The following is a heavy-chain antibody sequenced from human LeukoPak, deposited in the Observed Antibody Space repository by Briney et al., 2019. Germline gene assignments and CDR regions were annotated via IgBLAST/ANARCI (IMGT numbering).Heavy chain of an antibody. Sequence: PGGSLRLSCAASGFTFSSYSMNWVRQAPGKGLEWVSSISSSSSYIYYADSVKGRFTISRDNAKNSLYLQMNSLRAEDTAVYYCAREGYGSGSRYYYYYGMDVWGQGTTVTVSS. CDR1: GFTFSSYS. CDR2: ISSSSSYI. V-gene: IGHV3-21*01. D-gene: IGHD3-10*01. J-gene: IGHJ6*02. CDR3: AREGYGSGSRYYYYYGMDV.